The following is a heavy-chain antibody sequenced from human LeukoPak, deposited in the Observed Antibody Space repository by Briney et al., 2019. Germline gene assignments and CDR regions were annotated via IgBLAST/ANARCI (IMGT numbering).Heavy chain of an antibody. CDR3: ARDLGYDSSGYYFDY. V-gene: IGHV4-59*01. CDR1: GGSIGSYY. D-gene: IGHD3-22*01. CDR2: IYYSGST. J-gene: IGHJ4*02. Sequence: SETLSLTCTVSGGSIGSYYWSWIRQPPGKGLEWIGYIYYSGSTNYNPSLKSRVTISVDTSKNQFSLKLSSVTAADTAVYYCARDLGYDSSGYYFDYWGQGTLVTVSS.